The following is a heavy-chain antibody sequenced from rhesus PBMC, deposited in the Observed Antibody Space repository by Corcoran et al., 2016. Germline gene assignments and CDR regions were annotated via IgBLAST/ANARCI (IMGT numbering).Heavy chain of an antibody. D-gene: IGHD6-31*01. CDR3: ARDEEYSSGWFLCDY. CDR2: IYGSVGST. V-gene: IGHV4-160*01. Sequence: QVKLQQWGEGLVKPSETLSLSCAVYGGSISGYYWSWIRQPPGKGLGGMGRIYGSVGSTNDNPSLKRRVTMSGDTSKNQFSRKLSCVTAADTAVYYCARDEEYSSGWFLCDYWGQGVLVTVSS. CDR1: GGSISGYY. J-gene: IGHJ4*01.